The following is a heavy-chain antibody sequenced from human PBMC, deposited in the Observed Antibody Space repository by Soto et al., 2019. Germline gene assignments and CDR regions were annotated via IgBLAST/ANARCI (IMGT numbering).Heavy chain of an antibody. CDR3: VRGLYESSGYYPINFDY. V-gene: IGHV3-7*01. Sequence: GGSLRLSCAASGFTFSSYWMSWVRQAPGKGLEWVANIKQDGSEKYYADAVKGRFTISRDNSTLYLQMNSLRTEDTAVYSCVRGLYESSGYYPINFDYWGQGTLVTVSS. D-gene: IGHD3-22*01. CDR2: IKQDGSEK. CDR1: GFTFSSYW. J-gene: IGHJ4*02.